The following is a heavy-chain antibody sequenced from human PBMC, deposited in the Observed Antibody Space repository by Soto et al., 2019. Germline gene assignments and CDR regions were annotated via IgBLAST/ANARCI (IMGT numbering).Heavy chain of an antibody. CDR3: ARGVYGSGNYYTGPSAFAI. D-gene: IGHD3-10*01. Sequence: QVQLEQSGAEVKKPGSSVKVSCKASGGTLSDHGVAWLRQAPGQGLAWMGWTIPVFNTAKYAQKFQGRVTVTADKFTNIAYMELSSLTSEDTAFYFCARGVYGSGNYYTGPSAFAIWGQGTMVIVSS. CDR2: TIPVFNTA. J-gene: IGHJ3*02. V-gene: IGHV1-69*06. CDR1: GGTLSDHG.